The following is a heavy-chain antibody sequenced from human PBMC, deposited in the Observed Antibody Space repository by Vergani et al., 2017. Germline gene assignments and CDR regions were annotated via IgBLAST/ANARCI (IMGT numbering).Heavy chain of an antibody. CDR3: ARESNYASPQTDAFDI. J-gene: IGHJ3*02. Sequence: QVKLQESGPGLVKPSETLSLTCTVSGASVNSYYWSWIRQPPGKGLEWMGYVSFRGDTLYDPSVKGRMTISLNTSKNQFSLKLSSVTAADTAVYYCARESNYASPQTDAFDIWGQGTMVTVSS. CDR1: GASVNSYY. CDR2: VSFRGDT. V-gene: IGHV4-59*02. D-gene: IGHD4-11*01.